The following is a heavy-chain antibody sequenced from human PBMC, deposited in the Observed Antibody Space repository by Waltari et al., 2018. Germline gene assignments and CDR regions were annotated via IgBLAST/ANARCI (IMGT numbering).Heavy chain of an antibody. V-gene: IGHV1-69*12. J-gene: IGHJ4*02. CDR3: ATLDGGISDN. CDR2: VIPPFAAI. CDR1: GDPFTNYA. Sequence: QVQLVQSGSEVRKPGSSVKVSCKASGDPFTNYAVNWVRQAPGQGLEWMGGVIPPFAAITYAEGLQDRITIIADESTNTASLEVNNLTSHDTAVYYCATLDGGISDNWGQGTLVTVS.